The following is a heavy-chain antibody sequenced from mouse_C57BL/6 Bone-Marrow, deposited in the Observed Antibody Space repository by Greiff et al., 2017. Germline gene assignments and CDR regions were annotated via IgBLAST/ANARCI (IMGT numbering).Heavy chain of an antibody. D-gene: IGHD3-2*02. V-gene: IGHV1-81*01. CDR2: IYPRSGNT. J-gene: IGHJ3*01. CDR3: ARKGDSSGYVD. Sequence: QVQLQQSGAELARPGASVKLSCKASGYTFTSYGISWVKQRPGQGLEWIGEIYPRSGNTYYNEKFKGKATLTADKSSSTAYMELRSLTSEDSAVYFCARKGDSSGYVDWGQGTLVTVSA. CDR1: GYTFTSYG.